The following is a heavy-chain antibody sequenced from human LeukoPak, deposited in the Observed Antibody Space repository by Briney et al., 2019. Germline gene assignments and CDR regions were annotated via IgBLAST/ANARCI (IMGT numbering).Heavy chain of an antibody. J-gene: IGHJ4*02. CDR1: GFTLSGYS. V-gene: IGHV3-23*01. CDR2: ISTSGGST. CDR3: AKKSPGGHPFDY. Sequence: PGGSLRLSCAASGFTLSGYSMNWVRQAPGKGLEWVSSISTSGGSTPYADSVKGRFTISRDNSKNTLYLQMNSLRAEDTAVYYCAKKSPGGHPFDYWGQGTLVTVSS.